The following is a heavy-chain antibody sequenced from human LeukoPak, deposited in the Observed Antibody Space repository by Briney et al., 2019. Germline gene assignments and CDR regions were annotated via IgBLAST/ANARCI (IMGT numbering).Heavy chain of an antibody. D-gene: IGHD2-2*01. Sequence: SETLSLTCTVSGDSISTYYWSWIRQPPGKGLEWIGYIHYSGSTNYNPSLRSRVTISVDTSKNQFSLKLSSVTAADTAVYHCVRYCTSSSCSYYGMDVWGQGTTVTVSS. J-gene: IGHJ6*02. CDR2: IHYSGST. V-gene: IGHV4-59*12. CDR3: VRYCTSSSCSYYGMDV. CDR1: GDSISTYY.